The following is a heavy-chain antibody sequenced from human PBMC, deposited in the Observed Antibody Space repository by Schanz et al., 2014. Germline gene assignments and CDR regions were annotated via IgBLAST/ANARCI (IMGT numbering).Heavy chain of an antibody. CDR1: GFSFSSYA. J-gene: IGHJ3*02. Sequence: EVQLVESGGGWVQPGGSLRLSCAASGFSFSSYAMGWVRQARGKGLEWVSAMNESHSTIYYADSVRGRFTISRDNAENTLFLQMNSLRAEDTAVYYCARKMKLGVYGGKGHDSLDIWGQGTMVTVSS. V-gene: IGHV3-23*04. CDR3: ARKMKLGVYGGKGHDSLDI. CDR2: MNESHSTI. D-gene: IGHD4-17*01.